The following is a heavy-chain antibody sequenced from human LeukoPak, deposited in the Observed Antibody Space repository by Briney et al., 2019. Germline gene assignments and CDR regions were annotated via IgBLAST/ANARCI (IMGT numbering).Heavy chain of an antibody. CDR2: IWYDGSNK. D-gene: IGHD3-9*01. Sequence: GRSLRLSCAASGFTISSYGMHWVRQAPGKGLEWVAVIWYDGSNKYYADSVKGRFTISRDNSKNTLYLQMNSLRAEDTAVYYCARGARYFDWLLDYWGQGTLVTVSS. J-gene: IGHJ4*02. V-gene: IGHV3-33*01. CDR3: ARGARYFDWLLDY. CDR1: GFTISSYG.